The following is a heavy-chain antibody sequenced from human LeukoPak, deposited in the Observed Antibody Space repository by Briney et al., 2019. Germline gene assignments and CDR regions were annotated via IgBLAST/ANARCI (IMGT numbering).Heavy chain of an antibody. Sequence: SETLSLTCAVCGGSFSGYYWSWIRQPPGKGLEWIGDINYSGSTKYNPSLKNRHTITVDMPENHFSLKLICVPAADTAVYYCARGSFEVYSSGWFSGRRNPTYYFDYWGQGTLVTVSS. V-gene: IGHV4-34*01. D-gene: IGHD6-19*01. CDR1: GGSFSGYY. CDR2: INYSGST. CDR3: ARGSFEVYSSGWFSGRRNPTYYFDY. J-gene: IGHJ4*01.